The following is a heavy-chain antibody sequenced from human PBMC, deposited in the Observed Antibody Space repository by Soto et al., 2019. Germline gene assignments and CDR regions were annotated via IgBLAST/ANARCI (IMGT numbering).Heavy chain of an antibody. CDR2: ISAYNGNT. CDR1: GYTLTSYY. J-gene: IGHJ6*02. Sequence: ASVKVSCKASGYTLTSYYMHWVRQAPGQGLEWMGWISAYNGNTNYAQKLQGRVTMTTDTSTSTAYMELRSLRSDDTAVYYCARAWDTDYYYGMDVWGQGTTVTVSS. D-gene: IGHD5-18*01. CDR3: ARAWDTDYYYGMDV. V-gene: IGHV1-18*04.